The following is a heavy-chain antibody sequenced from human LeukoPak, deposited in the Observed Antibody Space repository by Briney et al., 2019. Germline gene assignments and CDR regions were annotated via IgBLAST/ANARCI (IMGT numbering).Heavy chain of an antibody. CDR1: GYTFTAYY. Sequence: ALVKVSCKASGYTFTAYYIHWLRQAPGQGPEWMGWIKPDSGSSHYARKFQGRVTMTRDTSSNSAYMDLTRLKSDDTAVYYCARARVPIAVAGLYYFDYWGQGALVTVSS. J-gene: IGHJ4*02. CDR2: IKPDSGSS. D-gene: IGHD6-19*01. V-gene: IGHV1-2*02. CDR3: ARARVPIAVAGLYYFDY.